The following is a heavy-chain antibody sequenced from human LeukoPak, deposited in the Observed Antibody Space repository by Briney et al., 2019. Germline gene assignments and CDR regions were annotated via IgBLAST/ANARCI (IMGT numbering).Heavy chain of an antibody. V-gene: IGHV3-21*01. CDR3: ARAESWYDWFDP. CDR2: ISSSSSYI. D-gene: IGHD6-13*01. Sequence: MTGGTLRLSCAASGFTFSSYGMSWVRQAPGKGLEWVSSISSSSSYIYYADSVKGRFTISRDNAKNSLYLQMNSLRAEDTAVYYCARAESWYDWFDPWGQGTLVTVSS. J-gene: IGHJ5*02. CDR1: GFTFSSYG.